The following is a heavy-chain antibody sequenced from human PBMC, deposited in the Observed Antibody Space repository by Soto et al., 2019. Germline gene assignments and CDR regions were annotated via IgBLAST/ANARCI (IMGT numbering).Heavy chain of an antibody. D-gene: IGHD3-16*01. CDR2: MWYDGTNK. V-gene: IGHV3-33*01. J-gene: IGHJ3*02. Sequence: GGSLRLSCAASGFTFRIYSMHWVRQSPGKGLEWVAVMWYDGTNKYYGESVKGRFTISRDNSENTLYLQMNSLRVEDTAVYYCARDATFGTKGGSFDIWGHGTLVTVSS. CDR3: ARDATFGTKGGSFDI. CDR1: GFTFRIYS.